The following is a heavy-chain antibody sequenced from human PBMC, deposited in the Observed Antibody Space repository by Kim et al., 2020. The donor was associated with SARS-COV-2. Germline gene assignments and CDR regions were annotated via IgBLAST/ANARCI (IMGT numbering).Heavy chain of an antibody. V-gene: IGHV3-33*01. CDR1: GFGFSVYG. J-gene: IGHJ6*03. CDR3: ARGRFCSSSNCYSYMDV. D-gene: IGHD2-2*01. CDR2: IWYDGSNK. Sequence: GGSLRLSCAASGFGFSVYGMHWVRQAPGKGLEWVAVIWYDGSNKEYADSVKGRFTISRDNSKNTLYLEMNSLRADDTAVYFCARGRFCSSSNCYSYMDV.